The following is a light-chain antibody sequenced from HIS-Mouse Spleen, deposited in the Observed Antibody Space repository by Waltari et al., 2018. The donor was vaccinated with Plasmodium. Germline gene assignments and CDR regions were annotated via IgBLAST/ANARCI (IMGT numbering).Light chain of an antibody. CDR1: RDISNY. CDR2: DAS. V-gene: IGKV1-33*01. Sequence: DIQLTQSPSSVSASDDDRVTITCQASRDISNYLNWYQQKPGKAPKLLIYDASNLETGVPSRFSGSGSGTDFTFTISSLQPEDIATYYCQQYDNLPPLFTFGPGTKVDIK. CDR3: QQYDNLPPLFT. J-gene: IGKJ3*01.